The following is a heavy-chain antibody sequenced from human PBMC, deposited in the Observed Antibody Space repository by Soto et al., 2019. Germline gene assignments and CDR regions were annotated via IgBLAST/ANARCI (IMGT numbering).Heavy chain of an antibody. CDR3: AKSKSRAATLGYYYYGMDV. V-gene: IGHV3-23*01. D-gene: IGHD2-15*01. CDR1: GFTFSSYA. Sequence: GGSLRLSCAASGFTFSSYAMSWVRQASGKGLEWVSAISGSGGSTYYADSVKGRFTISRDNSKNTLYLQMNSLRAEDTAVYYCAKSKSRAATLGYYYYGMDVWGQGTTVTVSS. J-gene: IGHJ6*02. CDR2: ISGSGGST.